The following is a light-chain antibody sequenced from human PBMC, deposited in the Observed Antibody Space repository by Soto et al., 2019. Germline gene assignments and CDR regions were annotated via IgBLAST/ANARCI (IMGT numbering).Light chain of an antibody. Sequence: EIVLTRSPGTLSLSPGERATLSCRASQSVSSSYLAWYQQKPGQAPRLLIYGASSRATGIPDRFSGSGSGTDFTLTISRLEPEDFAVYYCQQYGSSTGFTFGPGTKVDIK. V-gene: IGKV3-20*01. J-gene: IGKJ3*01. CDR3: QQYGSSTGFT. CDR1: QSVSSSY. CDR2: GAS.